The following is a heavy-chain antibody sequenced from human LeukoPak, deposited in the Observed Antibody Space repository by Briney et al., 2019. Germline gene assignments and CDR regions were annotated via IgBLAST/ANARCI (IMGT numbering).Heavy chain of an antibody. CDR3: ARRRTDDYGDYGFDY. D-gene: IGHD4-17*01. J-gene: IGHJ4*02. CDR2: IYYSGST. Sequence: SETLSLTCTVSGGSISSYYWSWIRQPPGKGLEWIGYIYYSGSTNHNPSLKSRVTISVDTSKNQFSLKLSSVTAADTAVYYCARRRTDDYGDYGFDYWGQGTLVTVSS. V-gene: IGHV4-59*01. CDR1: GGSISSYY.